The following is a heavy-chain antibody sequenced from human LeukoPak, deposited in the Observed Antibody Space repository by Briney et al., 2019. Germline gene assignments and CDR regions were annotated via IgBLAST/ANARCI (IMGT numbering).Heavy chain of an antibody. J-gene: IGHJ6*03. CDR3: ARGVYEGRIAVAGRNYYYYSYMDV. V-gene: IGHV1-8*01. CDR2: MNPNDGNT. D-gene: IGHD6-19*01. CDR1: GYTFTTYD. Sequence: ASVKVSCKASGYTFTTYDLNWARQTPGQGLDWMGWMNPNDGNTGYAQKFQGRLTITRNTSISTAYMELSSLRSEDTAVYYCARGVYEGRIAVAGRNYYYYSYMDVWGKGTTVTVSS.